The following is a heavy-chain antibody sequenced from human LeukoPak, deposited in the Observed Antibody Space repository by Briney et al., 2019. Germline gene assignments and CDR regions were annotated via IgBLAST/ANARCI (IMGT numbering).Heavy chain of an antibody. J-gene: IGHJ4*02. CDR3: ARDSRGYYDSSGYHDY. V-gene: IGHV1-2*02. Sequence: ASVKVSCKASGYTFTSYDINWVRQATGQGLEWMGWINPNSGGTNYAQKFQGRVTMTRDTSISTAYMELSRLRSDDTAVYHCARDSRGYYDSSGYHDYWGQGTLVTVSS. D-gene: IGHD3-22*01. CDR2: INPNSGGT. CDR1: GYTFTSYD.